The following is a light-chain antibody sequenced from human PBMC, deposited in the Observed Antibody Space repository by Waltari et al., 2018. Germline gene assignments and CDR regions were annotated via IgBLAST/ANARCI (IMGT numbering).Light chain of an antibody. J-gene: IGLJ3*02. CDR2: RDD. V-gene: IGLV1-47*01. CDR1: SSNIGHPF. Sequence: QSVMTQPPSTSGTPGPRVIIYCSGSSSNIGHPFVYWYQQLPGTAPNFPIFRDDQRPSGVPDRFSGSKSGTSASLAISGLRPEDEADYYCAAWDDALSGPVFGGGTKVTVL. CDR3: AAWDDALSGPV.